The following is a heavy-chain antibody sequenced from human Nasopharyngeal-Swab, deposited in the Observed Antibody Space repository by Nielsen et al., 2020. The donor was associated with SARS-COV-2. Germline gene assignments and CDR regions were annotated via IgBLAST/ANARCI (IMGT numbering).Heavy chain of an antibody. Sequence: LSLPCAASGFTFSSYSMNWVRQAPGKGLEWVSSISSSSSYIYYADSVKGRFTISRDNAKNSLYLQMNSLRAEDTAVYYCARDLEYNWNEGYYFDYWGQGTLVTVSS. CDR2: ISSSSSYI. CDR3: ARDLEYNWNEGYYFDY. CDR1: GFTFSSYS. D-gene: IGHD1-1*01. J-gene: IGHJ4*02. V-gene: IGHV3-21*01.